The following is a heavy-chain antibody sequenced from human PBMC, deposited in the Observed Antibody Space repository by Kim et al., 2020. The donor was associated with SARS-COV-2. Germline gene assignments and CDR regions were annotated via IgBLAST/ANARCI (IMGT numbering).Heavy chain of an antibody. CDR3: ARARITMIVVVSTFDY. D-gene: IGHD3-22*01. V-gene: IGHV4-31*02. Sequence: KGLEWIGYIYYSGSTYYSPALKSRVTISVDTSKNQFSLKLSSVMAADTAVYYCARARITMIVVVSTFDYWGQGTLVTVSS. CDR2: IYYSGST. J-gene: IGHJ4*02.